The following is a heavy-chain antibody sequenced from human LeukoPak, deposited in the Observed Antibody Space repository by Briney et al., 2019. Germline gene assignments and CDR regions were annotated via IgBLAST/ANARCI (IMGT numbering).Heavy chain of an antibody. Sequence: GRSLRLSCAASGFTVSSNYMGWVRQVPGKGPEWVSVMYTGGNTYYADSVKGRFTISRDSSKNTLDLQMNSLRAEDTAVYYCARGRSSTNFFDYWGQGTLVTVSS. J-gene: IGHJ4*02. CDR1: GFTVSSNY. CDR2: MYTGGNT. D-gene: IGHD2-2*01. V-gene: IGHV3-66*01. CDR3: ARGRSSTNFFDY.